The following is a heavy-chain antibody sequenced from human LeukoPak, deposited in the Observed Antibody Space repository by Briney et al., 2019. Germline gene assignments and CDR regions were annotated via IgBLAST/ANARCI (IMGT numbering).Heavy chain of an antibody. Sequence: SETLSLTCTVSGGSISSYYWSWIRQPPGKGLEWIGYIYYSGSTNYNPSLKSRVTISVDTSKNQFSLKLSSVTAADTAVYYCARDNPRVGAPGAFDIWGQGTMVTVSS. CDR2: IYYSGST. V-gene: IGHV4-59*01. CDR3: ARDNPRVGAPGAFDI. D-gene: IGHD3-16*01. CDR1: GGSISSYY. J-gene: IGHJ3*02.